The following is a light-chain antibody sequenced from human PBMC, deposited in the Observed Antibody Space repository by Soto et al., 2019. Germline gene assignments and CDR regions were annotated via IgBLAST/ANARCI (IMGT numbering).Light chain of an antibody. V-gene: IGLV4-69*01. Sequence: QSVRTQSPSASASLGASVKLTCTLSSGHSNYAIAWHQQQSEKGPRYLMKLNSDGSHSKGDGIPDRFSGSSSGAERYLTISRLQSEDEADYYCQTSGSGIVVFGGGTKVTVL. CDR2: LNSDGSH. J-gene: IGLJ2*01. CDR1: SGHSNYA. CDR3: QTSGSGIVV.